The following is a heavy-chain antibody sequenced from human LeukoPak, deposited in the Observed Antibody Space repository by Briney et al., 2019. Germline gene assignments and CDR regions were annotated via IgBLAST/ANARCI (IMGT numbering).Heavy chain of an antibody. D-gene: IGHD6-13*01. J-gene: IGHJ4*02. CDR2: INSDGNIT. Sequence: GGSLRLSCAASGLTFSSHWMHWVRQAPGRGPVWVSRINSDGNITTYADSVKGRFTISRDSAKNALHLQLNTLRAEDTAVYYCARELSGSSSRHFDYWGQGNLVTVSS. CDR3: ARELSGSSSRHFDY. V-gene: IGHV3-74*01. CDR1: GLTFSSHW.